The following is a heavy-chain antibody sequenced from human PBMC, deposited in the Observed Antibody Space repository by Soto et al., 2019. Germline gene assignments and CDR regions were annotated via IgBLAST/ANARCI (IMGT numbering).Heavy chain of an antibody. CDR3: ARDNSITGGFDY. Sequence: RLSCAASGFTLSSYSMNWGRQAPGKGLEWVSSISSRSTYIYYADSVKGRFTISRDNAKNSLYLQMNSLRAEDTAVYYCARDNSITGGFDYWGQGTLVTVSS. V-gene: IGHV3-21*01. CDR1: GFTLSSYS. J-gene: IGHJ4*02. D-gene: IGHD3-22*01. CDR2: ISSRSTYI.